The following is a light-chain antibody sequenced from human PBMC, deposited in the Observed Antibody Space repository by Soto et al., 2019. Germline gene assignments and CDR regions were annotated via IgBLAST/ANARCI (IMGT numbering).Light chain of an antibody. CDR1: QTISSW. CDR2: KAS. Sequence: DIQMPQSPSTLSGSVGYRVTITCRASQTISSWLAWYQQKTGKDPKILIYKASTLKSGVQSRFSGSGSGTEFNLKIRSLQPDEFATYDGQHYNSYSEACGQGTKVDIK. CDR3: QHYNSYSEA. V-gene: IGKV1-5*03. J-gene: IGKJ1*01.